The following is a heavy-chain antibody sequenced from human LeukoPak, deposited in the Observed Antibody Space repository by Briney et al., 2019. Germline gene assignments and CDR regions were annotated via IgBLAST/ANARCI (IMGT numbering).Heavy chain of an antibody. CDR1: GGSFSGYN. V-gene: IGHV4-34*01. D-gene: IGHD3-10*01. J-gene: IGHJ6*04. CDR2: ISDSEST. Sequence: PSETLSLTCAVSGGSFSGYNYTWIRQTPGKGLEWIGEISDSESTNYSPSLKSRVTISVDTSKNQFSLKLSSVTAADTAVYYCAREGGERLLWFGESGWHVWGKGTTVTISS. CDR3: AREGGERLLWFGESGWHV.